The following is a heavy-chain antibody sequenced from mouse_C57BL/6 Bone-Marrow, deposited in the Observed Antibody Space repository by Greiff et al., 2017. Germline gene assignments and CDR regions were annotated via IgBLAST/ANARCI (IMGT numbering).Heavy chain of an antibody. CDR3: ARNYDYVDY. CDR2: IDPSDSYT. CDR1: GYTFTSYW. Sequence: VQLQQPGAELVRPGTSVKLSCKASGYTFTSYWMHWVKQRPGQGLEWIGVIDPSDSYTNYNQKFKGKATLTVDTSSSTAYMQLSSLTSEDSAVYYCARNYDYVDYWGKGTTLTVSS. J-gene: IGHJ2*01. D-gene: IGHD2-4*01. V-gene: IGHV1-59*01.